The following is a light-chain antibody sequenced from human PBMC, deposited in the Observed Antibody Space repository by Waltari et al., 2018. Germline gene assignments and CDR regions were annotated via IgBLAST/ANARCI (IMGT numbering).Light chain of an antibody. CDR3: QSWDSDLT. V-gene: IGLV3-1*01. CDR2: QDN. CDR1: NLGGKY. Sequence: SYEVTQPPSVSMSPGQTATIHCSGDNLGGKYVCWFQHKPGQAPVLIIYQDNKRPSGIPGRFSASNSGNTATLTISGAQAVDEADYYCQSWDSDLTFGGGTKLTVL. J-gene: IGLJ2*01.